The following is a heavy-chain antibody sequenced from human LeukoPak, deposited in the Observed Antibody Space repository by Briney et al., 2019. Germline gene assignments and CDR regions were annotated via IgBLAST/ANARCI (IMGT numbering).Heavy chain of an antibody. CDR3: ARESKIAAPRLEDY. CDR1: GGSISSGSYY. Sequence: SQTLSLTCTVSGGSISSGSYYWSWIRQPAGKGLEWIGRIYTSGSTNYNPSLKSRVTISVDTSKNQFSLKLSSVTAADTAVYYCARESKIAAPRLEDYWGQGTLVTVSS. D-gene: IGHD6-6*01. J-gene: IGHJ4*02. CDR2: IYTSGST. V-gene: IGHV4-61*02.